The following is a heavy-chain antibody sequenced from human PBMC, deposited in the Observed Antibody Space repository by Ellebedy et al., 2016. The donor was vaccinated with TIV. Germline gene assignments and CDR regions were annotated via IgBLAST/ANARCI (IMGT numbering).Heavy chain of an antibody. CDR1: GFTVSGHY. CDR2: VDTGDNT. V-gene: IGHV3-53*01. CDR3: ASHLSSGYYVY. D-gene: IGHD3-22*01. J-gene: IGHJ4*02. Sequence: GESLKISCAVSGFTVSGHYMSWVRQAPGKGLEWVSLVDTGDNTYYADSVKGRFTISRDNSKNTLYLEMNSLRAEDTAVYYCASHLSSGYYVYWGQGTLVTVSS.